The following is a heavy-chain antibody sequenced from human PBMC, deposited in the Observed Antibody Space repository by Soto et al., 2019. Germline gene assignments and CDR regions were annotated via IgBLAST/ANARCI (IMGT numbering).Heavy chain of an antibody. J-gene: IGHJ4*02. CDR1: GGSVSSGSYY. CDR2: IYYSGST. V-gene: IGHV4-61*01. Sequence: SETLSLTCTVSGGSVSSGSYYWSWIRQPPGKGLEWIGYIYYSGSTNYNPSLKSRVTISVDTSKNQFSLKLSSVTAADTAVYYCARGSSGYYRDYWGQGTLVTVSS. CDR3: ARGSSGYYRDY. D-gene: IGHD3-22*01.